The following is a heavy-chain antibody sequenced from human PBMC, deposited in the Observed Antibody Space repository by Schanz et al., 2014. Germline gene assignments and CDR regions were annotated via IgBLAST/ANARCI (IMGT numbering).Heavy chain of an antibody. J-gene: IGHJ6*02. Sequence: VQLVESGGGVVQPGGSLRLSCAASGFTFSRYGMHWVRQAPGKGLEWVAVISDDGSGKYSADSVKGRFTISRDNAKNSVFLQMNRLRAEDTAVYYCATEGPRGTRHPINYYYAMDNWGQGTKVTV. CDR2: ISDDGSGK. D-gene: IGHD6-6*01. V-gene: IGHV3-30*03. CDR1: GFTFSRYG. CDR3: ATEGPRGTRHPINYYYAMDN.